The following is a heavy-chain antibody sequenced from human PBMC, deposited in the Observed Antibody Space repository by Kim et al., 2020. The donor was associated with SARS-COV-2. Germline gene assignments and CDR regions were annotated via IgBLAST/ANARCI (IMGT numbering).Heavy chain of an antibody. J-gene: IGHJ2*01. CDR3: ARENYSSGGYYSRSYW. D-gene: IGHD3-10*01. CDR1: GGSVSSSSFY. CDR2: VFYSGNT. Sequence: SETLSLTCTVSGGSVSSSSFYWSWIRQPPGKGLESIGSVFYSGNTNYNPSLKSRVFISVDTSKNQFYLIVNSVTTADSAVYYCARENYSSGGYYSRSYW. V-gene: IGHV4-61*01.